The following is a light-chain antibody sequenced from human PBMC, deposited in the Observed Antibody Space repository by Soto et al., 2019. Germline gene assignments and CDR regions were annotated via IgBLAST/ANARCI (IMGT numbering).Light chain of an antibody. CDR1: QSVRSN. Sequence: EVVMTQSPATLSVSPGERVTLSCRASQSVRSNLAWYQQKPDQAPRLLIYDASSRAAGVPARFSGSGSGTDFTLTISSLEPEDFAVYYCQQRSKWPITFGQGTRLEIK. CDR3: QQRSKWPIT. V-gene: IGKV3-11*01. CDR2: DAS. J-gene: IGKJ5*01.